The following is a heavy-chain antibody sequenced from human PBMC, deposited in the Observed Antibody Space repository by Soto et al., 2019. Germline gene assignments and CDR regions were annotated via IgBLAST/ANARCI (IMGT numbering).Heavy chain of an antibody. J-gene: IGHJ6*02. CDR3: VTARGYCSGPSCSLFCFYGLDV. D-gene: IGHD2-2*01. CDR1: RGSISSGTNF. Sequence: SQTLPLTFTVSRGSISSGTNFWSWIRQPPSKRLESMGFIHHSWTTFYNPSLKSRVMISGDTTENQISLKMTSLTAADTAVYFCVTARGYCSGPSCSLFCFYGLDVWGQGTKVEVSS. CDR2: IHHSWTT. V-gene: IGHV4-30-4*01.